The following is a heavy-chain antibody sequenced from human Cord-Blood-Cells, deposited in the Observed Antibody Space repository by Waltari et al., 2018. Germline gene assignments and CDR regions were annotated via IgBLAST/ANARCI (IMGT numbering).Heavy chain of an antibody. J-gene: IGHJ4*02. V-gene: IGHV1-69-2*01. CDR3: ATENWGSGGGSDY. CDR1: GYTSTDSD. D-gene: IGHD7-27*01. CDR2: VDPEDGET. Sequence: EVQLVQSGAEVKRPGAPVKIHCKASGYTSTDSDIHWLQRAPGKGLEWMGLVDPEDGETIYAEKFQGRVTITADTSTDTAYMELSSLRSEDTAVYYCATENWGSGGGSDYWGQGTLVTVSS.